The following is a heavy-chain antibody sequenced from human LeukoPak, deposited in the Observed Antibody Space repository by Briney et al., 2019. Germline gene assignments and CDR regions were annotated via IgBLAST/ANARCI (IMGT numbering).Heavy chain of an antibody. CDR1: GGSISSGGYY. V-gene: IGHV4-31*03. D-gene: IGHD6-6*01. CDR3: ARVRQPVYGMDV. Sequence: PSETLSLTCTVSGGSISSGGYYWSWIRQHPGKGLEWIGYIYYSGSTYYNPSLKSRVTISVDTSKNQFSLKLSSVTAADTAVYYCARVRQPVYGMDVWGQGTTVTVSS. J-gene: IGHJ6*02. CDR2: IYYSGST.